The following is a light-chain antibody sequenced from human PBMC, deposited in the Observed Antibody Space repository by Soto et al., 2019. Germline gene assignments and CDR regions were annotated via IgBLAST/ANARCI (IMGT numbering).Light chain of an antibody. CDR1: SSDVGGYNY. J-gene: IGLJ3*02. CDR3: SSYTSSSTWV. Sequence: QSVLTQPASVSGSPGQSITISCTGTSSDVGGYNYVSWYQQHPGKAPKLMIYDVSNRPSGVSNRFSGSKSGNTASLTISGLQAGDEADYYCSSYTSSSTWVFGGGTKVTVL. V-gene: IGLV2-14*01. CDR2: DVS.